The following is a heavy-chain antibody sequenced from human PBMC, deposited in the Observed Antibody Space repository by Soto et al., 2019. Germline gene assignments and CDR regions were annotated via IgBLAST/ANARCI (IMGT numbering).Heavy chain of an antibody. CDR2: VFHTGTT. Sequence: QVQLQESGPGLVKPSGTLSLTCAVSGDSVSSPYYWCWVRQPPGKGLEWIGEVFHTGTTSYNPSLRSRATISMDKSNHQFSMDLSYVTAADTAVYYCARSAGWYAVHSWGPGTLVIVSS. CDR3: ARSAGWYAVHS. CDR1: GDSVSSPYY. J-gene: IGHJ4*02. V-gene: IGHV4-4*02. D-gene: IGHD6-19*01.